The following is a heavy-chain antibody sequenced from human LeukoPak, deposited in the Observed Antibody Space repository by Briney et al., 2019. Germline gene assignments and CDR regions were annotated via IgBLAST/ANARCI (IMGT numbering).Heavy chain of an antibody. J-gene: IGHJ4*02. D-gene: IGHD3-10*01. CDR3: ARDPSGSGSYSDY. CDR2: IWYDGSNK. Sequence: GGSLRLSCAASGFTFSSYGMHWVRQAPGKGLEWVAVIWYDGSNKYYADSVKGRFTISRDNSKNTLYLQMNSLRAEDTAVYYCARDPSGSGSYSDYWGQGTLVTVSS. CDR1: GFTFSSYG. V-gene: IGHV3-33*01.